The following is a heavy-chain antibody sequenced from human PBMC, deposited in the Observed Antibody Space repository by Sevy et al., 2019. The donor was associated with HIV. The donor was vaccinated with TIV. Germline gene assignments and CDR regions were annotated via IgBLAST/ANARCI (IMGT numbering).Heavy chain of an antibody. Sequence: GGSLRLSCSASGFTFRSFSMHWVRQAPGKGLEWVAAIWYDGRTKQYADSVKGRFTISRDNSKNMLNLEMNSLRAEDTVLYFGARDSARVIVPTAGFDSWGQGTVVTVSS. CDR3: ARDSARVIVPTAGFDS. V-gene: IGHV3-33*01. J-gene: IGHJ5*01. CDR1: GFTFRSFS. D-gene: IGHD1-1*01. CDR2: IWYDGRTK.